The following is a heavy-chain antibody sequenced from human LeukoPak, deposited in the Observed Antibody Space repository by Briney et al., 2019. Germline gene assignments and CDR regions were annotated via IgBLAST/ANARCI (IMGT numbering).Heavy chain of an antibody. J-gene: IGHJ5*02. Sequence: SETLSLTCAVYGGSFSGYYWSWIRQPPGKGLEWIGEINHSGSTNYNPSLKSRVTISVDTSKNQFSLKLSSVTAAGTAVYYCARISVYGSGSYNPWGQGTLVTVSS. CDR3: ARISVYGSGSYNP. V-gene: IGHV4-34*01. D-gene: IGHD3-10*01. CDR1: GGSFSGYY. CDR2: INHSGST.